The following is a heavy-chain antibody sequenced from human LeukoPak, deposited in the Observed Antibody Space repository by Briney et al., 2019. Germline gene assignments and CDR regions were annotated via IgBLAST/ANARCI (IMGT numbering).Heavy chain of an antibody. CDR2: INHSGGT. V-gene: IGHV4-34*01. J-gene: IGHJ4*02. CDR3: ARAKKEYSSGWYTWFDY. CDR1: GGSFSGYY. Sequence: SETLSLTCAVYGGSFSGYYWSWIRQPPGKGLEWIGEINHSGGTNYNPSLKSRVTISVDTSKNQLSLKLSSVTAADTAVYYCARAKKEYSSGWYTWFDYWGQGTLVTVSS. D-gene: IGHD6-19*01.